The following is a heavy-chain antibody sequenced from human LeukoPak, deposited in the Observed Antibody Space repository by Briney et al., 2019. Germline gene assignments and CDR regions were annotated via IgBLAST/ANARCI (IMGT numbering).Heavy chain of an antibody. J-gene: IGHJ4*02. CDR1: VYTFTSYG. Sequence: ASVKVSCKASVYTFTSYGINWVRQATGQGLEWVVWMNPNSGNTGYAQKFQGRVTMTRNTSISTAYIELSSLRSDDTAVYCCARISSKGKQQLVRRGFDYWVQGTLVTVSS. CDR2: MNPNSGNT. CDR3: ARISSKGKQQLVRRGFDY. V-gene: IGHV1-8*01. D-gene: IGHD6-13*01.